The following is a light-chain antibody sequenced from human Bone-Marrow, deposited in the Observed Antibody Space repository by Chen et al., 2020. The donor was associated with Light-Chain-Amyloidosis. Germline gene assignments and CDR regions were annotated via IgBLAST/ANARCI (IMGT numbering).Light chain of an antibody. V-gene: IGLV6-57*01. J-gene: IGLJ3*02. CDR1: SGSIATNY. CDR3: QSYQGSSQGV. Sequence: NFMLTQPHSVSESAGKTVIISCTRSSGSIATNYVQWYQQRPGSSHTTVIYEDDQRPSGVPDRFSGSIDRSSNSASLTISGLKTEDEADYYCQSYQGSSQGVFGGGTKLTVL. CDR2: EDD.